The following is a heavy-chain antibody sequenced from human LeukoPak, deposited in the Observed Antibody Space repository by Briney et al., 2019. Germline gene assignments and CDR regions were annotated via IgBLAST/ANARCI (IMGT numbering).Heavy chain of an antibody. CDR1: GGSISSGGYY. CDR2: IYYSGST. V-gene: IGHV4-31*03. Sequence: SETLSLTCTVSGGSISSGGYYWSWLRQHPGKGLEWIGYIYYSGSTYYNPSLKSRVTISVDTSKNQFSLKLSSVTAADTAVYYCARDDQDLDSHAFDIWGQGTMVTVSS. CDR3: ARDDQDLDSHAFDI. J-gene: IGHJ3*02.